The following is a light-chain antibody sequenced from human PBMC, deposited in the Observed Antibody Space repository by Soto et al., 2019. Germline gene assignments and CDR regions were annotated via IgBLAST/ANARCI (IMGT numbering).Light chain of an antibody. Sequence: IGLSQSPGTLSLSPGERATLSCRASQSVTSSYLAWYQQKPGQAPRLLIYGASSRATGIPGRFSGSGSGTDFTLTISRLEPEDFAVYYCQQYVSPPITFGQGTRLEIK. V-gene: IGKV3-20*01. J-gene: IGKJ5*01. CDR2: GAS. CDR1: QSVTSSY. CDR3: QQYVSPPIT.